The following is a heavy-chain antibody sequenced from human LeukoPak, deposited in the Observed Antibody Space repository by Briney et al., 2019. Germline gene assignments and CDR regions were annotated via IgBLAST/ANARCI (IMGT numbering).Heavy chain of an antibody. Sequence: GRSLRLSCAASGFTFSTYAMHWVRQAPGKGLEWVSSISDTGSGTCYADSVKGRFTMSRDNSKNTLYLQMNSLRAEDTAVYYCAKNLLGSESFSWYFDLWGRGTLVTVSS. V-gene: IGHV3-23*01. CDR1: GFTFSTYA. CDR3: AKNLLGSESFSWYFDL. D-gene: IGHD1-26*01. J-gene: IGHJ2*01. CDR2: ISDTGSGT.